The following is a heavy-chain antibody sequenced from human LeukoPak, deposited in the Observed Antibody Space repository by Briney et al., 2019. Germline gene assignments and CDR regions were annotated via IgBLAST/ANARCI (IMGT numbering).Heavy chain of an antibody. J-gene: IGHJ3*02. Sequence: SETLSLTCRVSGGSISTYSWNWIRQPPGKGLEWIGYVYYSGETDYNPSLKSRVTISVDSSKNQFSLQLSSVTAADTAMYYCATTGYRGFDIWGQGTMVTVSS. CDR1: GGSISTYS. CDR2: VYYSGET. D-gene: IGHD5-18*01. CDR3: ATTGYRGFDI. V-gene: IGHV4-59*08.